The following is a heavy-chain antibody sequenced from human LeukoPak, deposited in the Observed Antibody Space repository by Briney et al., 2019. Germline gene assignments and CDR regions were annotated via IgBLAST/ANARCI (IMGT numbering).Heavy chain of an antibody. J-gene: IGHJ6*03. CDR2: ISAYNGNT. D-gene: IGHD3-9*01. CDR3: ARAVLRYFDWPYYYYYMDV. Sequence: GASVKVSCKASGYTFTSYGISWVRQAPGQGLEWMGWISAYNGNTNYAQKLQGRVTMTTDTSTSTAYMELRSLRSDDTAVYYCARAVLRYFDWPYYYYYMDVWGKGTTVTVSS. CDR1: GYTFTSYG. V-gene: IGHV1-18*01.